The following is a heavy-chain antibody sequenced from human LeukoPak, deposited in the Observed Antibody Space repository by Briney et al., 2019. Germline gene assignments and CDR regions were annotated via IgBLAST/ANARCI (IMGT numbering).Heavy chain of an antibody. CDR1: GFTFDDYA. CDR2: ISWNSDTI. V-gene: IGHV3-9*01. Sequence: GGSLRLSCAVSGFTFDDYAMHWVRLVPGKGLEWVAGISWNSDTIGYGDSVKGRFTISGDNAKNSLYLQMNSLRAEDTAVYYCAELGITMIGGVWGKGTTVTISS. D-gene: IGHD3-10*02. J-gene: IGHJ6*04. CDR3: AELGITMIGGV.